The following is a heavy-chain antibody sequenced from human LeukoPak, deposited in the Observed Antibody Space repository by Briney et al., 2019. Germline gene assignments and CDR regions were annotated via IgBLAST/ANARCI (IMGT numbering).Heavy chain of an antibody. CDR1: GGSISSSSYY. CDR2: IYYSGST. V-gene: IGHV4-39*01. J-gene: IGHJ3*02. CDR3: ARPTLIRATTAVDAFDI. D-gene: IGHD1-1*01. Sequence: PSETLSLTCTVSGGSISSSSYYWGWIRQPPGKGLEWTGSIYYSGSTYYNPSLKSRVTIYVDTSTNQFSLKLNSVTAADTAVYYCARPTLIRATTAVDAFDIWGQGTMVTVSS.